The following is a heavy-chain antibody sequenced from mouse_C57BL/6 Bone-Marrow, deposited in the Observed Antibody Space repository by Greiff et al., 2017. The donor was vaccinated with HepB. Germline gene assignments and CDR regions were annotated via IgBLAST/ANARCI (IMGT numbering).Heavy chain of an antibody. CDR2: IDPSDSYT. Sequence: QVQLQQSGAELVMPGASVKLSCKASGYTFTSYWMHWVKQRPGQGLEWIGEIDPSDSYTNYNQKFKGKSTLTVDKSSSTAYMQLSSLTSEDSAVYYCARDQDYYAMDYWGQGTSVTVSS. V-gene: IGHV1-69*01. J-gene: IGHJ4*01. CDR3: ARDQDYYAMDY. CDR1: GYTFTSYW.